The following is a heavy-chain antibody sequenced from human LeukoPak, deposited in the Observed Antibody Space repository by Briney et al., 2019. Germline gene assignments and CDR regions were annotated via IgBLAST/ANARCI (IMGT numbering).Heavy chain of an antibody. J-gene: IGHJ4*02. V-gene: IGHV3-23*01. Sequence: GGSLRLSCAASGFTFSSYAMSLVRQAPGKGLEWVSAISDRGDRQYYADSVKGRFTISRDNSMNTLRLQMNSLSVEDTAVYYCVVYTGGYRSQFWGQGTLVTVSS. D-gene: IGHD5-24*01. CDR3: VVYTGGYRSQF. CDR1: GFTFSSYA. CDR2: ISDRGDRQ.